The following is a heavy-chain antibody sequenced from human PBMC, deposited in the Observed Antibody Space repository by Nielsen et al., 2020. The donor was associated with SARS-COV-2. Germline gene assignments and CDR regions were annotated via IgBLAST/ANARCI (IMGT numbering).Heavy chain of an antibody. CDR1: GGSISSGGYS. Sequence: SEALSLTCAVSGGSISSGGYSWSWIRQPPGKGLEWIGYIYHSGRTYYNPSLKSRVTISVDRSKNQFSLKLSSVTAADTAVYYCARGGRITFGGADDAFDIWGQGTMVTVAS. CDR3: ARGGRITFGGADDAFDI. D-gene: IGHD3-16*01. J-gene: IGHJ3*02. CDR2: IYHSGRT. V-gene: IGHV4-30-2*01.